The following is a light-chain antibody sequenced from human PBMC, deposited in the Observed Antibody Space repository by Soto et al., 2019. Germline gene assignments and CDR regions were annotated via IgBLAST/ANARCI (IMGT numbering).Light chain of an antibody. Sequence: DIVLTQSPATLSLSPGERATLSCRASQSVNSYLAWYQQKPGQAPRLLIYDASKRATGIPARFSGSGSGTDFTLTISRLEPEDFATYYCQHYNSYSEAFGQGTKVDIK. V-gene: IGKV3-11*01. CDR2: DAS. CDR1: QSVNSY. J-gene: IGKJ1*01. CDR3: QHYNSYSEA.